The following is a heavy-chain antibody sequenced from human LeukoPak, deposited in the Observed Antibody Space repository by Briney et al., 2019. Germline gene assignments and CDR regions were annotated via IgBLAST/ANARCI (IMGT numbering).Heavy chain of an antibody. CDR1: GGSISSSTYY. D-gene: IGHD5-18*01. CDR3: ARGCYRYGIDY. J-gene: IGHJ4*02. CDR2: GSYSGST. V-gene: IGHV4-39*01. Sequence: SETLSLTRTVSGGSISSSTYYWGWIRQPPGKGLEWIGGGSYSGSTYYNPSLKSRVTVSVDTSKNQFSLKLSSVTAADTAVYYCARGCYRYGIDYWGQGTLVTVSS.